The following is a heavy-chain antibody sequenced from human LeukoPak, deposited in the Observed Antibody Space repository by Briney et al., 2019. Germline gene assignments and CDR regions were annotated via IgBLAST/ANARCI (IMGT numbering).Heavy chain of an antibody. V-gene: IGHV3-23*01. D-gene: IGHD6-19*01. CDR3: AAPGRTQWLTPIDY. Sequence: PGGSLRLSCAASGFTFSSYAMSWVRQAPGKGLEWVSAISGSGGSTYYADSVKGRFTISRDNSKNTLYLQMNSLRAEDTAVYYCAAPGRTQWLTPIDYWGQGTLVTVSS. CDR1: GFTFSSYA. CDR2: ISGSGGST. J-gene: IGHJ4*02.